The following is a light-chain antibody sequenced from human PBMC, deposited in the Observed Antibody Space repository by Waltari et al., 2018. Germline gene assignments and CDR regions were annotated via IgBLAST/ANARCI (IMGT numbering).Light chain of an antibody. Sequence: VILTQSPATLSLSPGERATLSCRASQSVSSYFAWYQQKPGQAPRLLIHSASSRATCIPDRFSGSGSGTEFTLTISSLEPEDVGVYHCYQHSSGYSFGQGTKVEIK. V-gene: IGKV3-11*01. J-gene: IGKJ2*03. CDR2: SAS. CDR1: QSVSSY. CDR3: YQHSSGYS.